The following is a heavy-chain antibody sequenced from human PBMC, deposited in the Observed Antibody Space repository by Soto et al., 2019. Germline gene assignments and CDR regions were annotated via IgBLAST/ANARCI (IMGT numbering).Heavy chain of an antibody. D-gene: IGHD3-22*01. CDR2: TYYRSKWYN. CDR3: ASDLGWLQDDAFDI. J-gene: IGHJ3*02. CDR1: GDSVSSDSAA. V-gene: IGHV6-1*01. Sequence: SQTLSLTCAISGDSVSSDSAAWNWIRQSPSRGLEWLGRTYYRSKWYNDYAVSVKSRITINPDTSKNQFSLQLNSVTPEDTAVYYCASDLGWLQDDAFDIWGQGTMVTASS.